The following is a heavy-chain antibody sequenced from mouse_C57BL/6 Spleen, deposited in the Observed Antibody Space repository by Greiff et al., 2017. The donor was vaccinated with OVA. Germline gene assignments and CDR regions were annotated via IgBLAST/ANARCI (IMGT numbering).Heavy chain of an antibody. CDR3: ARGLYYGSSGAMDY. CDR2: IDPSDSYT. CDR1: GYTFTSYW. V-gene: IGHV1-59*01. Sequence: VKLQQPGAELVRPGTSVKLSCMASGYTFTSYWMHWVKQRPGQGLEWIGVIDPSDSYTNYNQKFKGKATLTVDTSSSTAYMQLSSLTSEDSAVYYCARGLYYGSSGAMDYWGQGTSVTVSS. D-gene: IGHD1-1*01. J-gene: IGHJ4*01.